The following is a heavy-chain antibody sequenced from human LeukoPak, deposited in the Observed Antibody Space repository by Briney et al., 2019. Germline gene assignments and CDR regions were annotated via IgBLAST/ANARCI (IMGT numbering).Heavy chain of an antibody. CDR2: IYYSGST. CDR3: ARFSADWNDAFDI. Sequence: SETLSLTCTVSGGSISSSSYYWGWIRQPPGKGLEWIGSIYYSGSTYYNPSLKSRVTISVDTSKNQFSLKLSSVTAADTAVYYCARFSADWNDAFDIWGQGTMVTVSS. D-gene: IGHD1-1*01. J-gene: IGHJ3*02. CDR1: GGSISSSSYY. V-gene: IGHV4-39*07.